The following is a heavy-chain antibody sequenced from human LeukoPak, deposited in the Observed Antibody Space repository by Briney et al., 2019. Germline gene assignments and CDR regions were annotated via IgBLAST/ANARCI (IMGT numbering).Heavy chain of an antibody. CDR2: LSSNGEIK. Sequence: PGGSLRLSCAASGFTFSDYYMSWIRQAPGKGLEYVSALSSNGEIKFYADSVKGRFTISRDSSKNTLDLQMSSLRAEDTALYYCVKTYSGTYYDFWGQGTLVTVSS. J-gene: IGHJ4*02. CDR1: GFTFSDYY. CDR3: VKTYSGTYYDF. D-gene: IGHD1-26*01. V-gene: IGHV3-64D*06.